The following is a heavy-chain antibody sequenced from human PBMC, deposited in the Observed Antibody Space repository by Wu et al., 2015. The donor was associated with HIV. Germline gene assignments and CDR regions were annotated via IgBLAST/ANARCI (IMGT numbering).Heavy chain of an antibody. J-gene: IGHJ4*02. D-gene: IGHD3-10*01. Sequence: QVQLVQSGAEVKKPGASVKVSCKASGYTFTSYYMHWVRQAPGQGLEWMGIINPSGGSTSYAQKFQGRVTMTRDTSTSTVYMELSSLRSEDTAVYYCARSTYYYGSGSQFSIDYVGQGTLVTVSS. CDR3: ARSTYYYGSGSQFSIDY. V-gene: IGHV1-46*03. CDR2: INPSGGST. CDR1: GYTFTSYY.